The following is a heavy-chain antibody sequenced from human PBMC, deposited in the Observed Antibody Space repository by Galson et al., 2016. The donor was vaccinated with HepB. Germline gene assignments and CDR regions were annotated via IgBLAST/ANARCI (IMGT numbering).Heavy chain of an antibody. CDR2: MSFDGINK. V-gene: IGHV3-30*18. CDR1: GFIFSSYG. J-gene: IGHJ6*02. Sequence: SLRLSCAASGFIFSSYGMHWVRQAPGKGLEWVSGMSFDGINKYYAGSVKGQFTISRDKSKNTLYLQMNSLRAEDTAVYYCAKDLWADYDGSGRDTQKYGMDVWGQGTTVIVSS. CDR3: AKDLWADYDGSGRDTQKYGMDV. D-gene: IGHD3-10*01.